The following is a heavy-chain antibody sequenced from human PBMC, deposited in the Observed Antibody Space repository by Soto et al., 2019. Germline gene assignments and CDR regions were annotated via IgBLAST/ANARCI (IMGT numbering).Heavy chain of an antibody. CDR3: ARHFVAVVITGWGY. D-gene: IGHD3-10*01. J-gene: IGHJ1*01. CDR2: TYYNGNA. CDR1: GGSIDRSNYY. V-gene: IGHV4-39*01. Sequence: PSETLSLTCNVSGGSIDRSNYYWDWLRQPPGKGLEWIGTTYYNGNAYYNPSLKSRVSMSVDTSKNQFSLKLVSVTAADTAVYYCARHFVAVVITGWGYSGQGPLVTVS.